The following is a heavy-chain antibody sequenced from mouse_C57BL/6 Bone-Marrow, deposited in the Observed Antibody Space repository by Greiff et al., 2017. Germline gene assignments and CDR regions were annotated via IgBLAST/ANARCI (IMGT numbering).Heavy chain of an antibody. CDR3: ARWAY. Sequence: EVQLQQSGPELVKPGASVKISWKASGYTFTDYYMNWVKQSHGKSLEWIGDINPNNGGTSYNQKFKGKATLTVDKSTSTAYMELRSLTSEDSAVYYCARWAYWGQGTTLTVSS. J-gene: IGHJ2*01. CDR2: INPNNGGT. CDR1: GYTFTDYY. V-gene: IGHV1-26*01.